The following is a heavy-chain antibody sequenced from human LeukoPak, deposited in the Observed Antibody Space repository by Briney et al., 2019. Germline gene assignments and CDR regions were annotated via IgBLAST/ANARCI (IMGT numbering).Heavy chain of an antibody. Sequence: TGGSLRLSCAASGFTFSSYAMSWVRQAPGKGLEWVSAISGSGGSTYYADSVKGRFTISRDNSKNTLYLQMNSLRAEDTAVYYCAKAVYGDYSGYYYYMDVWGKGTTVTVSS. CDR3: AKAVYGDYSGYYYYMDV. V-gene: IGHV3-23*01. J-gene: IGHJ6*03. CDR1: GFTFSSYA. CDR2: ISGSGGST. D-gene: IGHD4-17*01.